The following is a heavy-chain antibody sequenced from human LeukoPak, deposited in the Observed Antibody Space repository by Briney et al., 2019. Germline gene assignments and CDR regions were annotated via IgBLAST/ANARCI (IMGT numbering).Heavy chain of an antibody. D-gene: IGHD2-2*01. CDR3: ARHLGRYGSSTSCYPWFDP. Sequence: GESLNISCKPSGYPFTSNWSAWAPQIPGKGLEWLGIISPGDSYNTYSPPFKGQVTISADKSISTAYLQWSSLKASDTAMYDCARHLGRYGSSTSCYPWFDPWGQGTLVTVSS. CDR2: ISPGDSYN. CDR1: GYPFTSNW. J-gene: IGHJ5*02. V-gene: IGHV5-51*01.